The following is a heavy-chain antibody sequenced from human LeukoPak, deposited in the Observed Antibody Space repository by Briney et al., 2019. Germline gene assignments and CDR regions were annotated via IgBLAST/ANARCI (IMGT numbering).Heavy chain of an antibody. V-gene: IGHV4-59*08. CDR2: IYYTGST. CDR1: GGSISNYY. Sequence: SETLSLTCTVSGGSISNYYWSWIRQPPGKELEWIGYIYYTGSTNYNPSLRSRVTISVDTSKNQFSLNLSSVTAADTAVYYCARSFTDNFFFENWGQGTLVTVSS. J-gene: IGHJ4*02. D-gene: IGHD1-1*01. CDR3: ARSFTDNFFFEN.